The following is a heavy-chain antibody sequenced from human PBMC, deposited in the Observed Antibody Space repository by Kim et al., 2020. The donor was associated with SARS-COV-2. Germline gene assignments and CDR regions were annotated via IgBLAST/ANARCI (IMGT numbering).Heavy chain of an antibody. D-gene: IGHD6-19*01. CDR3: ARQPYSSGWYYY. J-gene: IGHJ4*02. Sequence: YSNPSLKSRVTISVDTSKNQFSLKLSSVTAADTAVYYCARQPYSSGWYYYWGQGTLVTVSS. V-gene: IGHV4-39*01.